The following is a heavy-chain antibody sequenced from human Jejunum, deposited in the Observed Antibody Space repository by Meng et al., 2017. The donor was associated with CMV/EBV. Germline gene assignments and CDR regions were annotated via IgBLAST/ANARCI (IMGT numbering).Heavy chain of an antibody. CDR1: FTFSSYA. D-gene: IGHD3-22*01. Sequence: FTFSSYAIVWVRQAPGKRLEWVSGISGSGGSTYYADSVNGRFTISRDNSKNTLYLQVNSLRAEDTAVYYCAKLTYYDSSAYYPVHFDYWGQGTLVTVSS. J-gene: IGHJ4*02. CDR2: ISGSGGST. CDR3: AKLTYYDSSAYYPVHFDY. V-gene: IGHV3-23*01.